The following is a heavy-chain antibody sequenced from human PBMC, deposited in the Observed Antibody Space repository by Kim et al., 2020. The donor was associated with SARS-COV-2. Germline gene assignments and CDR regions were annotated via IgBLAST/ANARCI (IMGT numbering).Heavy chain of an antibody. J-gene: IGHJ6*02. Sequence: SVKVSCKASGGTFSSYAISWVRQAPGQGLEWMGGIIPIFGTANYAQKFQGRVTITADESTSTAYMELSSLRSEDTAVYYCARGGGSTRGYYYGMDVWGQGTTVTVSS. D-gene: IGHD2-2*01. V-gene: IGHV1-69*13. CDR2: IIPIFGTA. CDR3: ARGGGSTRGYYYGMDV. CDR1: GGTFSSYA.